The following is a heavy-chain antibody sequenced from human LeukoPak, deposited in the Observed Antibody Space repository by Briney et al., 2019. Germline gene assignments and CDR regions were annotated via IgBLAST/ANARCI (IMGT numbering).Heavy chain of an antibody. CDR1: GFTFNDYA. J-gene: IGHJ4*02. CDR2: ISGGSGST. V-gene: IGHV3-23*01. CDR3: AKHRFESGGYHSTD. D-gene: IGHD3-22*01. Sequence: GGSLRLSCAASGFTFNDYAMSWVRQAPGKGLEWVSTISGGSGSTYCADSVKGRFTISRDNSKNTLYLQMNSLRDEDTAVYYCAKHRFESGGYHSTDWGQGTLVTVSS.